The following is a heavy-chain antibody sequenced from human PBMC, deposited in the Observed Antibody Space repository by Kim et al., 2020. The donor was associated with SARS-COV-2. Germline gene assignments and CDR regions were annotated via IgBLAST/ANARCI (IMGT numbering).Heavy chain of an antibody. D-gene: IGHD3-10*01. CDR3: SKCSLLRGGLMGGNAFDV. Sequence: GGSLRLSCAASGVIFSTYAMTWVRKAPGKGPEWVAAVTGSGDDTFYADSVRGRFTISRATDKNTLLLQMNGLIAEDTTLYYCSKCSLLRGGLMGGNAFDV. CDR1: GVIFSTYA. J-gene: IGHJ3*01. V-gene: IGHV3-23*01. CDR2: VTGSGDDT.